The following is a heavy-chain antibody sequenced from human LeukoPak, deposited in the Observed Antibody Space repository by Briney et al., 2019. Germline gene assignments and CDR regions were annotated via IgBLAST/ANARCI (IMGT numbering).Heavy chain of an antibody. V-gene: IGHV1-2*02. Sequence: ASVKVSCKASGYTFTDYYMHWVRQAPGQGLEWMGWFNPNSGGTNYAQNFQGRVTMTTDTSTSTAYMELRSLRSDDTAVYYCASSGVRGAVDYWGQGTLVTVSS. CDR1: GYTFTDYY. J-gene: IGHJ4*02. CDR2: FNPNSGGT. D-gene: IGHD3-10*01. CDR3: ASSGVRGAVDY.